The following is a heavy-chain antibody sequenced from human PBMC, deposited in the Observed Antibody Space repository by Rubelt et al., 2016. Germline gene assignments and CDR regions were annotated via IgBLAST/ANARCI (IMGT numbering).Heavy chain of an antibody. J-gene: IGHJ6*02. CDR2: IKSKTAGGAT. V-gene: IGHV3-15*05. D-gene: IGHD3-10*01. CDR3: ARVYGSGSSFYYYYGMDV. Sequence: WVGRIKSKTAGGATDYAAPVKDRFTMSRDDSKNTLYLQMNSLRAEDTAVYYCARVYGSGSSFYYYYGMDVWGQGTTVTVSS.